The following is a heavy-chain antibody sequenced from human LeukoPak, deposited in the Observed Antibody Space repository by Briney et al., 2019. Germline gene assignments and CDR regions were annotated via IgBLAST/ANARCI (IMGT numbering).Heavy chain of an antibody. V-gene: IGHV3-9*01. CDR3: AKGRSSSWYALSY. J-gene: IGHJ4*02. D-gene: IGHD6-13*01. CDR1: GFTFGDYA. CDR2: ISWNGGSV. Sequence: PGRSLRLSCAASGFTFGDYAMHWVRHAPGKGLEWVSGISWNGGSVGYADSVKGRFTISRDSAKNSLYLQMNSLRAEDTALYYCAKGRSSSWYALSYWSQGTLVTVSS.